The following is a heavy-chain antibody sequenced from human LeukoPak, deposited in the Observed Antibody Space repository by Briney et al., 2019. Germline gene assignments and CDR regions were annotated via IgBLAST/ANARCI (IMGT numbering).Heavy chain of an antibody. CDR2: VRGSGSDT. CDR3: AKTSRGNSGYDSPFDY. CDR1: GFPFSTYA. V-gene: IGHV3-23*01. D-gene: IGHD5-12*01. J-gene: IGHJ4*02. Sequence: AGGSLRLSCAASGFPFSTYAMSWVRQAPGKGLEWVSAVRGSGSDTYYANSVKGRFTISRDNSKNTLYLQMNSLRAEDTAIYYCAKTSRGNSGYDSPFDYWGQGTLVTVSS.